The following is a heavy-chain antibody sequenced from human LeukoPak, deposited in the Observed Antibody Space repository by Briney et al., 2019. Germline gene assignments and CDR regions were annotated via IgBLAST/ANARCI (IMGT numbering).Heavy chain of an antibody. CDR2: IYLGDSET. V-gene: IGHV5-51*01. D-gene: IGHD6-19*01. J-gene: IGHJ4*02. CDR3: ARHPSYTRGWPLDY. CDR1: GDRFTSHW. Sequence: GESLKISCKGSGDRFTSHWIGWVRQMPGKGLERMGIIYLGDSETRYSPSFQGQVIISADESITTAYLQWSSLKASDTAIYYCARHPSYTRGWPLDYWGQGTLVTVSS.